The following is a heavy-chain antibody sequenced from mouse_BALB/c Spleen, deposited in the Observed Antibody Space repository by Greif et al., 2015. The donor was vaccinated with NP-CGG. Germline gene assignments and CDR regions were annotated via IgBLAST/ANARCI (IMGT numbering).Heavy chain of an antibody. CDR2: ISYDGSN. Sequence: ESGPGLVKPSQSLSLTCSVTGYSITSGYYWNWIRQFPGNKLGRMGYISYDGSNNYNPSLKNRISITRDTSKNQFFLKLNSVTTEDTATYYCARDPFYYYGSSYWYFDVWGAGTTVTVSS. CDR3: ARDPFYYYGSSYWYFDV. V-gene: IGHV3-6*02. J-gene: IGHJ1*01. CDR1: GYSITSGYY. D-gene: IGHD1-1*01.